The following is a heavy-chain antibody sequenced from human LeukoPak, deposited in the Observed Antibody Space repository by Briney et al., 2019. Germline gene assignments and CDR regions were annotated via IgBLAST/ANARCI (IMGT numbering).Heavy chain of an antibody. V-gene: IGHV4-39*01. J-gene: IGHJ4*02. CDR2: IYYTGGT. Sequence: SETLSLTCSVFGDSITSSSYYWAWIRQSPEKGLEWIGSIYYTGGTYYSPSLKSRVTISVDTSKNQFSLKLSSVTAADTAVYYCARHGGTRVTLVEVYYFDYWGQGTLVTVSS. CDR1: GDSITSSSYY. D-gene: IGHD4-11*01. CDR3: ARHGGTRVTLVEVYYFDY.